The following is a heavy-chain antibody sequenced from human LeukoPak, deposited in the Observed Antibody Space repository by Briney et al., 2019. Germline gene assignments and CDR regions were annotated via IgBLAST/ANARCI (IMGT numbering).Heavy chain of an antibody. Sequence: SETPSLTCTVSGGSISSSSYYWGWIRQPPGKGLEWIGSIYYSGSTYYNPSLKSRVTISVDTSKNQFSLKLSSVTAADTAVYYCARPGDSSGYYDYWGQGTLVTVSS. CDR3: ARPGDSSGYYDY. V-gene: IGHV4-39*01. CDR1: GGSISSSSYY. CDR2: IYYSGST. J-gene: IGHJ4*02. D-gene: IGHD3-22*01.